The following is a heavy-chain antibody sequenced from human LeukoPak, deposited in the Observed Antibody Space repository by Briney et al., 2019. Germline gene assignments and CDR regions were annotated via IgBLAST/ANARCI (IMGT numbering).Heavy chain of an antibody. V-gene: IGHV4-4*07. J-gene: IGHJ4*02. Sequence: ASETLSLTCTVSGRSISSYYWSWIRQPAGKGLEWIGRIYTSGSTNYNPSLKSRVTMSVDTSKNQFSLKLSSVTAADTAVYYCARVRYYDSRGSFDYWGQGTLVTVSS. CDR2: IYTSGST. D-gene: IGHD3-22*01. CDR1: GRSISSYY. CDR3: ARVRYYDSRGSFDY.